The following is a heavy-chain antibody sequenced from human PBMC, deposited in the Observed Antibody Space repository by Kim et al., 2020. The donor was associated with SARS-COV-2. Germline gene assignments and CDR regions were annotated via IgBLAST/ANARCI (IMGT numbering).Heavy chain of an antibody. Sequence: GGSLRLSCAASGFTFSSYWMSWVRQAPGKGLEWVANIKQDGSEKYYVDSVKGRFTISRDNAKNSLYLQMNSLRAEDTAVYYCAYSGYSYVHTVEDFGMDVWGQGTTVTVSS. CDR1: GFTFSSYW. D-gene: IGHD5-18*01. J-gene: IGHJ6*02. CDR2: IKQDGSEK. V-gene: IGHV3-7*03. CDR3: AYSGYSYVHTVEDFGMDV.